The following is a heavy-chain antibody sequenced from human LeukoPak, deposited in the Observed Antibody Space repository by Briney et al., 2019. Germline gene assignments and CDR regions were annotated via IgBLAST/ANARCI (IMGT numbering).Heavy chain of an antibody. V-gene: IGHV4-31*03. Sequence: SQTLSLTCTVSGGSISSGGYYWSWIRQHPGKGLGWIGYIYYSGSTYYNPSLKSRVTISVDTSKNQFSLKLSSVTAADTAVYYCAGEGYYYDSSGYYENIIDYWGQGTLVTVSS. CDR2: IYYSGST. D-gene: IGHD3-22*01. CDR1: GGSISSGGYY. J-gene: IGHJ4*02. CDR3: AGEGYYYDSSGYYENIIDY.